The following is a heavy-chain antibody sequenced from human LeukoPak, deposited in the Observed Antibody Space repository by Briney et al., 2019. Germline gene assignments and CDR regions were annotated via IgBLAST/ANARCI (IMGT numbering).Heavy chain of an antibody. CDR2: IYHSGSN. CDR3: ARGARSAYCSSTSCHYYYYMDV. V-gene: IGHV4-38-2*01. D-gene: IGHD2-2*01. J-gene: IGHJ6*03. Sequence: SETLSLTCAVSGYSISSGYYWGWIRQPPGKGLEWIGSIYHSGSNYYNPSLKSRVTISVDTSKSQFSLKLSSVTAADTAVYYCARGARSAYCSSTSCHYYYYMDVWGKGTTVTVSS. CDR1: GYSISSGYY.